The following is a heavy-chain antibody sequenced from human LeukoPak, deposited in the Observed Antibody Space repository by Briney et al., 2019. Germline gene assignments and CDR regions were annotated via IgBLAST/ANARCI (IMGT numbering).Heavy chain of an antibody. CDR3: ARGRHDITMIVVVMTSVSYYLDV. CDR1: GGSFSGYH. J-gene: IGHJ6*03. Sequence: SETQSLTCAVYGGSFSGYHWTWIRQSPGKGLEWIGDINPSGSTYYNPSLKSRLTISVDTSKNQFSLKLRSVTAADTAVYYCARGRHDITMIVVVMTSVSYYLDVWGKGTTVTVS. D-gene: IGHD3-22*01. CDR2: INPSGST. V-gene: IGHV4-34*01.